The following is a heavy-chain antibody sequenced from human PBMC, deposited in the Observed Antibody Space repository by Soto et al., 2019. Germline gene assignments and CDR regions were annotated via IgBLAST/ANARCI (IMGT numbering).Heavy chain of an antibody. CDR3: AKEFWSGPFDY. V-gene: IGHV3-33*06. J-gene: IGHJ4*02. CDR2: IWSDASNK. CDR1: GFSFSSYG. D-gene: IGHD3-3*01. Sequence: QVQLVESGGGVVQPGRSLRLSCAASGFSFSSYGMHWVRQAPGKGLEWVAVIWSDASNKYYADSVKGRFTISRDNSKNTLYLQVNSLRAEDTAVYYCAKEFWSGPFDYWGQGTLVTVSS.